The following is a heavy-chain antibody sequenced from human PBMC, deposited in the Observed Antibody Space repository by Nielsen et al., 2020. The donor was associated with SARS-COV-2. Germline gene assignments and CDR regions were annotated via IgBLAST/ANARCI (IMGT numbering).Heavy chain of an antibody. Sequence: SVKVSCKASGGTFSSYAISWVRQAPGQGLEWMGGIIPIFGTANYAQKFQGRVTMTRDTSTSTVYMELSSLRSEDTAVYYCARDQTVTAAGAYYYGMDVWGQGTTVTVSS. J-gene: IGHJ6*02. CDR3: ARDQTVTAAGAYYYGMDV. D-gene: IGHD2-21*02. CDR1: GGTFSSYA. V-gene: IGHV1-69*05. CDR2: IIPIFGTA.